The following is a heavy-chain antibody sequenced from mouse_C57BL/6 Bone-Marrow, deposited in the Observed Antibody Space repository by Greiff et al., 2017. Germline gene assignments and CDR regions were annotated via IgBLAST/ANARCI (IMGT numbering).Heavy chain of an antibody. CDR2: IWRGGST. CDR1: GFSLTSYG. V-gene: IGHV2-5*01. Sequence: QVQLKQSGPGLVQPSQSLSITCTVSGFSLTSYGVHWVRQSPGKGLEWLGVIWRGGSTDYNAAFMSRLSITKDNSKSHVFFKMNSLQADDTAIYYCAKNSNYDYDGAYYFDYWGQGTTLTVSS. J-gene: IGHJ2*01. D-gene: IGHD2-4*01. CDR3: AKNSNYDYDGAYYFDY.